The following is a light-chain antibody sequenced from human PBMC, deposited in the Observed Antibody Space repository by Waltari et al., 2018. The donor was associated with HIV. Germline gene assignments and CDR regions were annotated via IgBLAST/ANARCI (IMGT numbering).Light chain of an antibody. V-gene: IGLV1-40*01. J-gene: IGLJ1*01. CDR2: GNS. CDR3: QSHDSSLSGYV. CDR1: RPNIRAGYH. Sequence: QSVLPQPPSVSGAPGKRVTIPSTGNRPNIRAGYHVPWYQQLPGTAPKHLIYGNSNRPSGVPDRFSGSKSGTSASLAITGLQAEDEADYYCQSHDSSLSGYVFGTGTKVTVL.